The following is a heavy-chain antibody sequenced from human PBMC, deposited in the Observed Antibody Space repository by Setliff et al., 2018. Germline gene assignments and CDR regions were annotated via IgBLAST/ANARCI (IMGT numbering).Heavy chain of an antibody. D-gene: IGHD1-26*01. CDR2: ISGSAQTT. CDR1: GFTFTSYA. J-gene: IGHJ4*02. V-gene: IGHV3-23*01. CDR3: ARDGSVRGVDEYFDY. Sequence: GGSLRLSCAASGFTFTSYAMRWVRQAPGKGLEWVSSISGSAQTTYYADSVKGRFTISRDNSKNTVYLEMNSLRAEDTAVYFCARDGSVRGVDEYFDYWGQGTLVTVSS.